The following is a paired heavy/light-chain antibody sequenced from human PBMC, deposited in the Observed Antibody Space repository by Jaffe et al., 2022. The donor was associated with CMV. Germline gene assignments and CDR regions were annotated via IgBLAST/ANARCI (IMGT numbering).Heavy chain of an antibody. CDR1: GFTFTSYA. CDR3: AKCILPSTDAFDI. CDR2: STGSGDRT. V-gene: IGHV3-23*01. Sequence: EGQLLESGGGLVQPGGSLRLSCAASGFTFTSYAMNWVRQAPGKGLEWVALSTGSGDRTILADSVKDRFSVSRDNSKNMVYLQMSNLRADDTAIYYCAKCILPSTDAFDIWGQGTTVTVSS. J-gene: IGHJ3*02.
Light chain of an antibody. J-gene: IGKJ1*01. V-gene: IGKV3-15*01. CDR1: QTISTN. CDR2: DAS. CDR3: QQYNYWPRT. Sequence: EVVMTQSPATLSVSPGERATLSCRASQTISTNLAWYQQKPGQAPRLLLYDASTRTSGFPARFSGTGSGTDFTLTISSLQSEDFAVYYCQQYNYWPRTFGQGTTVEIK.